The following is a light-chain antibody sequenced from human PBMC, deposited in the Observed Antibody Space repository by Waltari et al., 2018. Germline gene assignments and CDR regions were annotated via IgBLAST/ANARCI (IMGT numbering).Light chain of an antibody. CDR2: QGT. CDR1: NNDVGTYDL. CDR3: CSYAGTWL. J-gene: IGLJ3*02. Sequence: SALTQPASMSASPGQSITISCTATNNDVGTYDLVSWYQQHPGRAPKLLIFQGTKRPSEVSGRFSGSKSADTASLTISGLQPEDEADYYCCSYAGTWLFGGGTKVTVL. V-gene: IGLV2-23*01.